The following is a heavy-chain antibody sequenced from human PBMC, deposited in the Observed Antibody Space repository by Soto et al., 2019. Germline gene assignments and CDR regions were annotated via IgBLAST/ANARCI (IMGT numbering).Heavy chain of an antibody. CDR3: AHRRGDDYRAYNWNDCPYFDY. V-gene: IGHV2-5*02. CDR1: GFSLSTSGVG. Sequence: QITLKESGPTLVKPTQTLTLTCTFSGFSLSTSGVGVGWIRQPPGKALEWLALIYWDDDKRYSPSLKSRLTITKDTSKNQVVLTMTNMDPVDTATYYCAHRRGDDYRAYNWNDCPYFDYWGQGTLVTVSS. J-gene: IGHJ4*02. D-gene: IGHD1-1*01. CDR2: IYWDDDK.